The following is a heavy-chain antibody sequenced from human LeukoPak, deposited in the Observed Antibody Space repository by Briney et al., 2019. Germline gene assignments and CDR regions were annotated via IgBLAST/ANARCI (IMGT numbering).Heavy chain of an antibody. CDR2: ISGSGGST. Sequence: PGGSLRLSCAASGFTFSSYAMSWVRQAPGKGLEWVSAISGSGGSTYYADSVKGRFTISRDNSKNTLYLQMNSLRAEDTAVYYCAKEGIVVVPAAIRGPPYYFDYWGQGTLVTVSS. CDR3: AKEGIVVVPAAIRGPPYYFDY. J-gene: IGHJ4*02. CDR1: GFTFSSYA. D-gene: IGHD2-2*02. V-gene: IGHV3-23*01.